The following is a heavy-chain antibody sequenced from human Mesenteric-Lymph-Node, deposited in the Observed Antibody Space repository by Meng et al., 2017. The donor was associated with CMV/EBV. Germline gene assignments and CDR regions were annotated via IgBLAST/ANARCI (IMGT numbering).Heavy chain of an antibody. CDR2: IKHSGGT. CDR1: GGSVSGYY. Sequence: HQRGARLLEPSEPLSVTAAAHGGSVSGYYFNSISQSPWKGQDWVREIKHSGGTTYSPSFTCRIIISVGTSTTQISLNMRSVTAAGTAVYYCARVSSYDSLTGYFDYWGQGALVTVSS. V-gene: IGHV4-34*01. D-gene: IGHD3-9*01. CDR3: ARVSSYDSLTGYFDY. J-gene: IGHJ4*02.